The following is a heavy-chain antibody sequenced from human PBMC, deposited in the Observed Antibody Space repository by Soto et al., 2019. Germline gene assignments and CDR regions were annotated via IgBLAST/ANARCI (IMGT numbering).Heavy chain of an antibody. CDR1: GGSISSTNW. CDR2: TYHSGST. CDR3: ARRSDDYGDYRTIDP. V-gene: IGHV4-4*02. J-gene: IGHJ5*02. D-gene: IGHD4-17*01. Sequence: QVQLQESGPGLVKPSGTLSLTCAVSGGSISSTNWWSWVRQPPGKGLEWIGETYHSGSTIYNPSLKSRVTISLDKSKNQFSLKLSSVTAADTAVYYCARRSDDYGDYRTIDPWGQGTLVTVSS.